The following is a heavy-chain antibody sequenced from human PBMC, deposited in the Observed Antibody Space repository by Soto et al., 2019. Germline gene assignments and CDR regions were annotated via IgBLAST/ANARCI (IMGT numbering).Heavy chain of an antibody. V-gene: IGHV3-23*01. CDR3: AKAGGFGSGWSDY. J-gene: IGHJ4*02. CDR2: VGGGASST. D-gene: IGHD6-19*01. Sequence: EVQLLESGGGLVQPGGSLRLSCAASGFTFSLSVMSWVRQAPGKGLEWVSGVGGGASSTSYADSVKGRFTISRDKSQNTLYLQMNSLRVEDTAVYYCAKAGGFGSGWSDYWGQGTLVTVSS. CDR1: GFTFSLSV.